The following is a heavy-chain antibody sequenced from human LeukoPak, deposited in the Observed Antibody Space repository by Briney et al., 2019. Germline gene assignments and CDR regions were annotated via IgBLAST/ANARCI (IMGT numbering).Heavy chain of an antibody. CDR2: ISHSGST. Sequence: SETLSLTCAVYGGSFSGYYWSWIRQPPGKGLEWIGEISHSGSTNYNPSLKSRVTISVDTSKNQFSLKLSSVTAADTAVYYCARRALAYCSSTSCPHDAFDIWGQGTMVTVSS. V-gene: IGHV4-34*01. CDR1: GGSFSGYY. D-gene: IGHD2-2*01. J-gene: IGHJ3*02. CDR3: ARRALAYCSSTSCPHDAFDI.